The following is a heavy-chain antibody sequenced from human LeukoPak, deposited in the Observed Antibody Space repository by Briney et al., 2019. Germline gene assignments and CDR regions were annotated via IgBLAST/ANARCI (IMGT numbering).Heavy chain of an antibody. CDR1: GASMSNHS. CDR3: ASRPGGSTWYGVFDY. Sequence: SETLSLTCTVSGASMSNHSWSWIRQSPGKGLEWIGYIYASETTDYNPPLSSRVTMSLDTSKNQFSLKLTSVTAADTALYYCASRPGGSTWYGVFDYWSRGTLVTVSS. J-gene: IGHJ4*02. D-gene: IGHD6-13*01. V-gene: IGHV4-4*08. CDR2: IYASETT.